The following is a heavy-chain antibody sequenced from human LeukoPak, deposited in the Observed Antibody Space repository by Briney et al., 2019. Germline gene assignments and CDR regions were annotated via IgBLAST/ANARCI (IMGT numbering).Heavy chain of an antibody. Sequence: SETLSLTCSVSGDSISSGSYYWSWIRQPAGKGLEWIGRIYTTGSTNYNPSLKSRVTISVDTSENQFSLKLSSVTAADTAVYYCASVAAAGKSGGRADYWGQGTLVTVSS. CDR1: GDSISSGSYY. D-gene: IGHD6-13*01. J-gene: IGHJ4*02. V-gene: IGHV4-61*02. CDR3: ASVAAAGKSGGRADY. CDR2: IYTTGST.